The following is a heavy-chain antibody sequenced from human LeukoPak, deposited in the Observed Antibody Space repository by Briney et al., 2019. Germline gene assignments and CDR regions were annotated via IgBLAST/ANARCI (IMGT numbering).Heavy chain of an antibody. CDR1: GFTFSSYS. CDR2: ISSSSYI. V-gene: IGHV3-21*01. Sequence: GGSLRLSCAASGFTFSSYSMNWVRQAPGKGLEWVSSISSSSYIYYADSVKGRFTISRDNAKNSLYLQMNSLRAEDTAVYYCARLRGYCSGGSCYVDYWGQGTLVTVSS. J-gene: IGHJ4*02. CDR3: ARLRGYCSGGSCYVDY. D-gene: IGHD2-15*01.